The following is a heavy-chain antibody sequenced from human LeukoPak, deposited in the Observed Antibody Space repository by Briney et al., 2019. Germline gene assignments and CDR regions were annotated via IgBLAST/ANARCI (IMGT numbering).Heavy chain of an antibody. J-gene: IGHJ4*02. CDR2: ISSSSSYI. D-gene: IGHD3-10*01. CDR3: ARALKRGPDY. Sequence: PGGSLRLSCAASGFTFSSYSMNWVRQAPGKGLGWVSSISSSSSYIYYADSVKGRFTISRDNAKNSLYLQMNSLRAEDTAVYYCARALKRGPDYWGQGTLVTVSS. CDR1: GFTFSSYS. V-gene: IGHV3-21*01.